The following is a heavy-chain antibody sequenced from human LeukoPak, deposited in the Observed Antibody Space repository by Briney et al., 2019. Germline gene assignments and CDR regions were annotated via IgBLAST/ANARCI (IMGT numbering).Heavy chain of an antibody. CDR2: ISSSSSYI. CDR1: GFTFSSYS. Sequence: GGSLRLSCAAAGFTFSSYSMNWVRQAPGKGLEWVSSISSSSSYIYYADSVKGRFTISRDNAKNSLYLQMNSLRAEDTAVYYCARDKEVAGYYGMDVWGQGTTDTVSS. J-gene: IGHJ6*02. CDR3: ARDKEVAGYYGMDV. V-gene: IGHV3-21*01. D-gene: IGHD6-19*01.